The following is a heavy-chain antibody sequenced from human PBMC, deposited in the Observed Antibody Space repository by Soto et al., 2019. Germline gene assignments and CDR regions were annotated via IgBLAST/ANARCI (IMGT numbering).Heavy chain of an antibody. CDR1: GFTFTNYY. J-gene: IGHJ4*02. Sequence: ASVKVSCKASGFTFTNYYMHWVRQAPGQGLEWMGMINPIGGRTTYAQKFQGRVTMTRDTSTSTVYMELSSLRSDDTAVYYCARGREGGILPWGYSAYDYWGRGTLVTVSS. CDR3: ARGREGGILPWGYSAYDY. D-gene: IGHD5-12*01. V-gene: IGHV1-46*01. CDR2: INPIGGRT.